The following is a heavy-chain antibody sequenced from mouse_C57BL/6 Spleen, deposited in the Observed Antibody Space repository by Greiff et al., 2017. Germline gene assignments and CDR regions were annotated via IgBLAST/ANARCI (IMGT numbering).Heavy chain of an antibody. CDR2: INPNNGGT. J-gene: IGHJ3*01. V-gene: IGHV1-26*01. D-gene: IGHD2-3*01. CDR3: ARWGWLLRGLAY. CDR1: GYTFTDYY. Sequence: EVQLQQSGPELVKPGASVKISCKASGYTFTDYYMNWVKQSHGKSLEWIGEINPNNGGTSYNQKFKGKATLTVDKSSSTAYMELRSLTSEDAAVYDCARWGWLLRGLAYWGQGTLVTVSA.